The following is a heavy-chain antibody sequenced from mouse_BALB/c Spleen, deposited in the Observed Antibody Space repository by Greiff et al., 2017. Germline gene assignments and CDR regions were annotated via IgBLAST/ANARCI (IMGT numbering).Heavy chain of an antibody. J-gene: IGHJ2*01. D-gene: IGHD1-1*01. V-gene: IGHV5-15*02. CDR3: ARDRYSGSSPHFDY. CDR2: ISNLAYSI. CDR1: GFTFSDYG. Sequence: EVMLVESGGGLVQPGGSRKLSCAASGFTFSDYGMAWVRQAPGKGPEWVAFISNLAYSIYYADTVTGRITIARENAKNTLYLEMSSLRSEDTAMYYCARDRYSGSSPHFDYWGQGTTLTVSS.